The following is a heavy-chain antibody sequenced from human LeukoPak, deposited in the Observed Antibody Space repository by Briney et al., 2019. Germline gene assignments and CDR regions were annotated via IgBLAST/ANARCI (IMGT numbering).Heavy chain of an antibody. D-gene: IGHD2-2*02. CDR3: ARAAAIVHYYYYYMDV. CDR2: INPNSGGT. CDR1: GYTFTGYY. Sequence: ASVKVSCKASGYTFTGYYMHWVRQAPGQGLEWMGWINPNSGGTNYAQKFQGRVTMTRDTSISTAYMELSRLRSDDTAVYYCARAAAIVHYYYYYMDVWGKGTTVTVSS. J-gene: IGHJ6*03. V-gene: IGHV1-2*02.